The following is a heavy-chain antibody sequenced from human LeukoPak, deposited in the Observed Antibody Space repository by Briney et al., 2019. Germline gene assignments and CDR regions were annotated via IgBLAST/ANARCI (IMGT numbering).Heavy chain of an antibody. J-gene: IGHJ6*02. CDR3: ARGGDCGGDCYYPLGMDV. CDR1: GGSISSYY. V-gene: IGHV4-59*01. D-gene: IGHD2-21*02. Sequence: PSETLSLTCTVSGGSISSYYWSWIRQPPGKGLEWIGYICYSGSTNYNPSLKSRVTISVDTSKNQFSLKLSSVTAADTAVYYCARGGDCGGDCYYPLGMDVWGQGTTVTVSS. CDR2: ICYSGST.